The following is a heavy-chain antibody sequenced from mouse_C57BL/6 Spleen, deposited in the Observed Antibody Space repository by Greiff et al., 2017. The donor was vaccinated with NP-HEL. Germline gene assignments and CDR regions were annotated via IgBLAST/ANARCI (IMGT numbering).Heavy chain of an antibody. Sequence: EVKLVESGGDLVKPGGSLKLSCAASGFTFSSYGMSWVRQTPDKRLEWVATISSGGSYTYYPDSVKGRFTISRDNAKNTLYLQMSSLKSEDTAMYYCARRDDGYYVLAYWGQGTLVTVSA. V-gene: IGHV5-6*02. CDR3: ARRDDGYYVLAY. J-gene: IGHJ3*01. CDR2: ISSGGSYT. CDR1: GFTFSSYG. D-gene: IGHD2-3*01.